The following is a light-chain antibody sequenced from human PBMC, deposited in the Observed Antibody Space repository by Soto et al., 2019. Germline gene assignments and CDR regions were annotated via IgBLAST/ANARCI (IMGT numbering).Light chain of an antibody. Sequence: QSALTQPASVSGSPGQSITISCTGTSSDVGNYDYVSWYQQYPGKAPKLKIYAVSRRPSGVSNRFSGSKSGNTASLTISGIQAEDEADYYCTSYTPSSTYVFGTGTKLTVL. CDR1: SSDVGNYDY. CDR3: TSYTPSSTYV. V-gene: IGLV2-14*03. CDR2: AVS. J-gene: IGLJ1*01.